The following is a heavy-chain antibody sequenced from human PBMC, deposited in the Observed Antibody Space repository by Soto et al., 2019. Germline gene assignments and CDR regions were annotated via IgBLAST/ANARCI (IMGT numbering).Heavy chain of an antibody. D-gene: IGHD6-13*01. J-gene: IGHJ1*01. Sequence: ASVKVSCTVSGYTLTELSMHWVRQAPGKGLEWMGGFDPEDGETIYAQKFQGRVTMTEDTSTDTAYMELSSLRSEDTAVYYCATDTSSSWYQNGRYFQHWGQGTLVTVSS. CDR3: ATDTSSSWYQNGRYFQH. V-gene: IGHV1-24*01. CDR1: GYTLTELS. CDR2: FDPEDGET.